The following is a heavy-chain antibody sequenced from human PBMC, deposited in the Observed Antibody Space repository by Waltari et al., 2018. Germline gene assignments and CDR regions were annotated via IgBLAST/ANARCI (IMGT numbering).Heavy chain of an antibody. V-gene: IGHV4-61*02. D-gene: IGHD3-16*01. CDR1: GGSISSGSYY. CDR2: IYTSGST. J-gene: IGHJ4*02. CDR3: ARVVGGYFDY. Sequence: QVQLQESGPGLVKPSQTLSLTCTVSGGSISSGSYYWSWIRQPAGKGLEWIGRIYTSGSTNYNPSLKSRVTISVDTSKNQFSLKLSSVTAADTAVYYCARVVGGYFDYWGQGTLVTVSS.